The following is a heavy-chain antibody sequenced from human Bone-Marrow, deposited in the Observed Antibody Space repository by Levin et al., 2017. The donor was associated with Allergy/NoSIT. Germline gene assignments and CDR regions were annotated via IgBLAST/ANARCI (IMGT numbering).Heavy chain of an antibody. V-gene: IGHV3-23*01. Sequence: GGSLRLSCAASGFTFSSYAMTWVRQAPGKGLEWVSAISGSGGSTYYADSVKGRFTISRDNAKNMLYLQMNSLRAEDTAIYYCAILAGLAVAATRCFDYWGQGTLVPVSS. CDR1: GFTFSSYA. CDR3: AILAGLAVAATRCFDY. D-gene: IGHD6-19*01. J-gene: IGHJ4*02. CDR2: ISGSGGST.